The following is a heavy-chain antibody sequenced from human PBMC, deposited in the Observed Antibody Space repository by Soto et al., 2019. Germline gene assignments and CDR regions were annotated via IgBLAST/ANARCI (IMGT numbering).Heavy chain of an antibody. CDR3: ARDRLDFASRAAWFDP. Sequence: SETLSLTCTVSGDSISSSYWSWIRQRPGKGLEWIGYIYYSGHTYYNPSLTSRVTISLDTSRNQFSLSLNSVTAADTAVYFCARDRLDFASRAAWFDPWGQGSLVTVSS. CDR2: IYYSGHT. J-gene: IGHJ5*02. CDR1: GDSISSSY. V-gene: IGHV4-59*06. D-gene: IGHD2-2*01.